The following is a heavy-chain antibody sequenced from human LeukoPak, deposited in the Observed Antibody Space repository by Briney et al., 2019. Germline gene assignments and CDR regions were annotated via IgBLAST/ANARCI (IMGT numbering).Heavy chain of an antibody. V-gene: IGHV4-4*02. CDR3: ASGTYYYDSSGFYYYYYGLDV. J-gene: IGHJ6*02. Sequence: SGTLSLTCGVSGGSITSENWWSWVRQPPGKGLEWIGEIFHSGSTNYNPSLASRVTISVDTSKNQFSLKLSSVTAADTAVYYCASGTYYYDSSGFYYYYYGLDVWGQGTTVTVSS. D-gene: IGHD3-22*01. CDR1: GGSITSENW. CDR2: IFHSGST.